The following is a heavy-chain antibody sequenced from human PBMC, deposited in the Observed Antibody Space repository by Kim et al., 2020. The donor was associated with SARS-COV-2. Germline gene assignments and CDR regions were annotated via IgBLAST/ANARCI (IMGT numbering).Heavy chain of an antibody. V-gene: IGHV1-46*01. CDR2: GST. Sequence: GSTSYAKKFQGRVTMTRDTSTSTVYMELSSLRSEDTAVYYCARDEMSYDYWGQGTLVTVSS. CDR3: ARDEMSYDY. J-gene: IGHJ4*02.